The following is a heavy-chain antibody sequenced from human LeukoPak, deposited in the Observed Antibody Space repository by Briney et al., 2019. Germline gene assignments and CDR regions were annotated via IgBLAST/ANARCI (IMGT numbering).Heavy chain of an antibody. D-gene: IGHD6-6*01. CDR1: GGSFSGYY. CDR2: INHSGST. J-gene: IGHJ6*03. V-gene: IGHV4-34*01. Sequence: SETLSLTCAVYGGSFSGYYWSWIRQPPGKGLEWIGEINHSGSTNYNPSLKSRVTISVDTSKNQFSLKLSSVTAADTAVYYCARVAQRYSSSSSYYYMDVWGKGTAVTVSS. CDR3: ARVAQRYSSSSSYYYMDV.